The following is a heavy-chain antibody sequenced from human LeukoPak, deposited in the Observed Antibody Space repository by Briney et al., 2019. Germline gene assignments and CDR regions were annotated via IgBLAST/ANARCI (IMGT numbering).Heavy chain of an antibody. D-gene: IGHD2-2*01. CDR2: VNPNSGGT. CDR3: ARRSYCYSTSCYGYWFDS. J-gene: IGHJ5*01. CDR1: GYTFTAYY. Sequence: ASVKVSCKASGYTFTAYYILWVRQAPGQGLEWMGWVNPNSGGTYYAQKFQGRVTMTRDTSISTAYLQWSSLKASDTAMYYCARRSYCYSTSCYGYWFDSWGQGTLVTVSS. V-gene: IGHV1-2*02.